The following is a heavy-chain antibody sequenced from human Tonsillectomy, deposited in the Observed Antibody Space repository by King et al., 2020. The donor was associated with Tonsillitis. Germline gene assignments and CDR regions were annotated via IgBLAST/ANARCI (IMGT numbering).Heavy chain of an antibody. CDR1: GFTFSNYA. J-gene: IGHJ4*02. Sequence: VQLVESGGGLVQPGGSLRLSCAASGFTFSNYAMTWVRQAPGKGLEWVSAISGSGGSTYYAASVKGRFTISRDNSKNTLYLQMNSLRAEDTAVYYCAIRRCSESFDYWGQGTLVTVSS. D-gene: IGHD3-10*02. V-gene: IGHV3-23*04. CDR3: AIRRCSESFDY. CDR2: ISGSGGST.